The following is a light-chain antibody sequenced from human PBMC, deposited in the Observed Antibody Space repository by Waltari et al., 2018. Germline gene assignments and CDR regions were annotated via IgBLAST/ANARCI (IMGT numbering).Light chain of an antibody. CDR1: NSNLGSNT. J-gene: IGLJ1*01. Sequence: QSVLTQPPSAFGTPGQRVTISCSGCNSNLGSNTGTWYQQPPGTAPKLLVYSNNQRPLGVPDRFSGSTSRAKASLAISGLQSEDEADYYCAAWDDSLNDFVFGAGTKVTVL. CDR3: AAWDDSLNDFV. V-gene: IGLV1-44*01. CDR2: SNN.